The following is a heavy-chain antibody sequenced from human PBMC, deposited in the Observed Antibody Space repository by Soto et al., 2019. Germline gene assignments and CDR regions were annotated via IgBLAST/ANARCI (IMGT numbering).Heavy chain of an antibody. J-gene: IGHJ4*02. V-gene: IGHV1-2*04. CDR1: GYTFTGYY. CDR3: ARPATYGDYQDDYFDY. CDR2: INPNSGGT. D-gene: IGHD4-17*01. Sequence: VASVKVSCKTSGYTFTGYYMHWVRQAPGQGLEWMGWINPNSGGTNYAQKFQGWVTMTRDTSISTAYMELSRLRSDDTAMYYCARPATYGDYQDDYFDYWGQGTLVTVSS.